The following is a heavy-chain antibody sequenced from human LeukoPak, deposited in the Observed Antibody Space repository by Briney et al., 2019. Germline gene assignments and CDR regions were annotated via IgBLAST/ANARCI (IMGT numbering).Heavy chain of an antibody. CDR1: GGTFSSYA. Sequence: SVKVSCEASGGTFSSYAISWVRQAPGQGLEWMGGIIPIFGTANYAQKFQGRVTITADESTSTAYMELSSLRSEDTAVYYCARDLGYCTNGVCYPRHFDYWGQGTLVTVSS. J-gene: IGHJ4*02. CDR2: IIPIFGTA. V-gene: IGHV1-69*13. CDR3: ARDLGYCTNGVCYPRHFDY. D-gene: IGHD2-8*01.